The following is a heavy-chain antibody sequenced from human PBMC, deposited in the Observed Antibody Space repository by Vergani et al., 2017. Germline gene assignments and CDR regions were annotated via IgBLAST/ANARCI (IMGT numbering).Heavy chain of an antibody. CDR3: AREGSVCAFDI. J-gene: IGHJ3*02. D-gene: IGHD6-25*01. Sequence: QVQLVQSGAEVKKPGASVKVSCKASGYTFTGYYMHWVRQAPGQGLEGMGWINPNSGGTNYAQNFQGRFTMTRDTYISTAYMELSRLRSDDTAVYYCAREGSVCAFDIWGQGTMVTVSS. CDR1: GYTFTGYY. V-gene: IGHV1-2*02. CDR2: INPNSGGT.